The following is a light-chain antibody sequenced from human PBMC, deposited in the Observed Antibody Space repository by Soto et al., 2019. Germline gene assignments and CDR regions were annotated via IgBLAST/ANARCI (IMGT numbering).Light chain of an antibody. CDR3: QHYNSYPEA. CDR2: QAS. J-gene: IGKJ1*01. CDR1: QNISSW. Sequence: DIQMTHSPSTLSGSVGDRVTITGRASQNISSWLAWYQQKPGTAPKLLIYQASTLKSGVPSRFSGSGSGTEFTLTISSLQPDDFATYYCQHYNSYPEAFGQGTKVDIK. V-gene: IGKV1-5*03.